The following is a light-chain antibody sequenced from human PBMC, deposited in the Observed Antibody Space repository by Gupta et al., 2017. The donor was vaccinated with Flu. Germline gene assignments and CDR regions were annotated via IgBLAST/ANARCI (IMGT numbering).Light chain of an antibody. CDR2: AAS. CDR1: QNINNY. CDR3: QHSDSNPET. J-gene: IGKJ1*01. Sequence: PSSLSAFVGDRVTITCRASQNINNYLHWYQQKPGKAPKLLIYAASRLQSGIPSRFSGSGSGTDFTLAISRLQPEEFATYYCQHSDSNPETFGQGTKVEI. V-gene: IGKV1-39*01.